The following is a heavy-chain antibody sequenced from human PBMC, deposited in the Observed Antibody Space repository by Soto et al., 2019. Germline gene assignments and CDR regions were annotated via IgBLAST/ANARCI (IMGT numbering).Heavy chain of an antibody. CDR3: ARLWYCRGDCYEWYFDL. J-gene: IGHJ2*01. D-gene: IGHD2-21*02. CDR2: IWYDGSNK. V-gene: IGHV3-33*01. CDR1: GFTFSSYG. Sequence: QVQLVESGGGVVQPGRSLRLSCAASGFTFSSYGMHWVRQAPGKGLEWVAVIWYDGSNKYYADSVKGPFTISREKSKNTLDLQMTSLGAGDTAVYYCARLWYCRGDCYEWYFDLWGRGTLVTVSS.